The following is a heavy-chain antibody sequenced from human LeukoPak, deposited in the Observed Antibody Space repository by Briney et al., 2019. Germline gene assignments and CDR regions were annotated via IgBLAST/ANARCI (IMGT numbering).Heavy chain of an antibody. CDR2: IIPILGIA. CDR3: ASPKDDSSGYYLYYFDY. CDR1: GGTFGSYA. V-gene: IGHV1-69*04. J-gene: IGHJ4*02. Sequence: SVKVSCKASGGTFGSYAISWVRQAPGQGLEWMGRIIPILGIANYAQKFQGRVTITADKSTSTAYMELSSLRSEDTAVYYCASPKDDSSGYYLYYFDYWGQGTLVTVSS. D-gene: IGHD3-22*01.